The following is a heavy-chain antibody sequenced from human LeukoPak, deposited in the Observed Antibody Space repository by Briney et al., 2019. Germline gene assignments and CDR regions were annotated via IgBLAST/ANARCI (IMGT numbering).Heavy chain of an antibody. D-gene: IGHD4-17*01. CDR2: IYYSGST. Sequence: PSETLSLTCTVSGGSISSYYWSWIRQPPGKGLEWIGYIYYSGSTNYNPSLKSRVTISVDTSKNQFSLKLSSVTAADTAVYYCARGGYGDYVGLYYFDYWGQGTLVTVSS. CDR3: ARGGYGDYVGLYYFDY. J-gene: IGHJ4*02. V-gene: IGHV4-59*01. CDR1: GGSISSYY.